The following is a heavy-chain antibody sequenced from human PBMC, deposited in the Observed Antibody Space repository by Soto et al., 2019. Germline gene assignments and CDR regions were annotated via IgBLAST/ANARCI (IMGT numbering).Heavy chain of an antibody. CDR2: ISAHNGNT. Sequence: QVHLVQSGAEVKKPGASVKVSCKGSGYAFTTYGITWVRQAPGQGLEWMGWISAHNGNTNYAQKLQGRVTVTRDPSTSTAYMELRSLRSDDTVVYYCARGRYGDYWGQGALVTVSS. J-gene: IGHJ4*02. D-gene: IGHD1-1*01. CDR1: GYAFTTYG. CDR3: ARGRYGDY. V-gene: IGHV1-18*01.